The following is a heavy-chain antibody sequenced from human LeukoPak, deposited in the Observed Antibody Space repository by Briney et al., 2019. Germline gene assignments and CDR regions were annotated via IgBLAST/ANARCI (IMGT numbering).Heavy chain of an antibody. Sequence: GGTLRLSSAASQFIFSNYWMNWVRQAPGKGLEWVANINQDGSEQNYVDSVKGRFTISRDNFKNSLYLQMNSLRVEDTAVYYCARDRAMDDYWGQGTLVTVSS. CDR1: QFIFSNYW. V-gene: IGHV3-7*03. CDR2: INQDGSEQ. J-gene: IGHJ4*02. CDR3: ARDRAMDDY. D-gene: IGHD5-18*01.